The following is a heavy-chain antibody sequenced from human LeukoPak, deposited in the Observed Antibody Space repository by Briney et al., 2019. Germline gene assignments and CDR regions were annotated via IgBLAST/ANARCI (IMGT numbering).Heavy chain of an antibody. D-gene: IGHD6-13*01. V-gene: IGHV3-48*01. CDR1: GFTFSSYT. Sequence: PGGSLRLSCAASGFTFSSYTMNWARQAPGKGLEWVSYISSSSSTIYYADSVKGRFTISRDNAKNSLYLQMNSLRAEDTAVYCCARTLGYSSSWYPFDFWGQGTLVTVSS. J-gene: IGHJ4*02. CDR2: ISSSSSTI. CDR3: ARTLGYSSSWYPFDF.